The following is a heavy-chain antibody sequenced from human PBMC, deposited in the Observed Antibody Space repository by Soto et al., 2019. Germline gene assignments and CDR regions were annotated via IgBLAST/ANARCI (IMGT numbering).Heavy chain of an antibody. D-gene: IGHD4-4*01. CDR1: GGTFSSYA. CDR3: ASSYSNYALIDYYYYGMDV. Sequence: ASVQVSCQASGGTFSSYAISWVRQAPGQGLEWMGGIIPIFGTAKYSQKFQGRVTITRDTSASTAYMELSSLRSEDTAVYYCASSYSNYALIDYYYYGMDVWGQGTTVTVSS. CDR2: IIPIFGTA. J-gene: IGHJ6*02. V-gene: IGHV1-69*05.